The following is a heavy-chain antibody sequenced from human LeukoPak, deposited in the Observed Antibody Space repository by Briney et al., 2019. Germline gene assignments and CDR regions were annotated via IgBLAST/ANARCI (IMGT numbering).Heavy chain of an antibody. V-gene: IGHV4-59*12. D-gene: IGHD3/OR15-3a*01. CDR2: IYYSGST. J-gene: IGHJ6*02. CDR1: GGSISSYY. CDR3: ARDQSGPRIWDWLGREGYYYYYGMDV. Sequence: SETLSLTCTVSGGSISSYYWSWIRQPPGKGLEWIGYIYYSGSTNYNPSLKSRVTISVDTSKNQFSLKLSSVTAADTAVYYCARDQSGPRIWDWLGREGYYYYYGMDVWGQGTTVTVSS.